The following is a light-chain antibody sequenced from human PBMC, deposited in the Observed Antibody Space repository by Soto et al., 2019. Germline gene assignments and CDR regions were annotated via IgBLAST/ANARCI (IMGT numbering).Light chain of an antibody. CDR1: SSNIGSNT. CDR3: AAWDVRSNGYL. V-gene: IGLV1-44*01. J-gene: IGLJ1*01. CDR2: SNN. Sequence: QSVLTQPPSASGTPGQRVTISCSGSSSNIGSNTVNWYQQLPGTAPKLLIYSNNQRPSGVPDRFSGSKSGTSASLAISGLHSEDEADYYCAAWDVRSNGYLFGTGTKVTVL.